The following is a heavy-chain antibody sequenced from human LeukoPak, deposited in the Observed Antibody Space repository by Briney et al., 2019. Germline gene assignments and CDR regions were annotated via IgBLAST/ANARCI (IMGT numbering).Heavy chain of an antibody. CDR1: GGSISSYY. CDR3: ARTSGSYYFDY. J-gene: IGHJ4*02. V-gene: IGHV4-59*12. D-gene: IGHD1-26*01. Sequence: PSETLSLTCTVSGGSISSYYWSWIRQPPGKGLEWIGYMYYNERTNYNPSLKSRVTISVDTSKNQFSLKLSSVTAADTAVYYCARTSGSYYFDYWGQGTLVTVSS. CDR2: MYYNERT.